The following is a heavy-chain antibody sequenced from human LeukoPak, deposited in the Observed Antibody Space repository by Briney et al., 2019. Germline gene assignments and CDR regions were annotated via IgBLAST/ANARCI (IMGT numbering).Heavy chain of an antibody. CDR3: ARARRGPDAFDI. D-gene: IGHD1-14*01. CDR2: IYYSGST. CDR1: GGSISSSNW. J-gene: IGHJ3*02. V-gene: IGHV4-4*02. Sequence: SETLSLTCAVSGGSISSSNWWSWVRQPPGKGLEWIGYIYYSGSTNYNPSLKSRVTISVDTSKNQFSLKLSSVTAADTAVYYCARARRGPDAFDIWGQGTMVTVSS.